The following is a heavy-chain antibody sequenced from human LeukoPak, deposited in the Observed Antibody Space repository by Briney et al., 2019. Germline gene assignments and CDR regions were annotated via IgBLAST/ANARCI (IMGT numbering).Heavy chain of an antibody. V-gene: IGHV3-23*01. CDR3: AKDREGFVDY. CDR1: GFTFSSYA. CDR2: IRGSGGST. Sequence: HPGGSLRLSCAASGFTFSSYAMTWVRQAPGKGLEWVSAIRGSGGSTYYVDSVKGRFTISRDNSKSTVYLQMNTLRAEDAAIYYCAKDREGFVDYWGQGTLVTVSS. J-gene: IGHJ4*02. D-gene: IGHD1-26*01.